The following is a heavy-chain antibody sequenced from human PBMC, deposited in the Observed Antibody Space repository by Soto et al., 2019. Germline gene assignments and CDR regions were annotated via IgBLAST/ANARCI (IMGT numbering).Heavy chain of an antibody. Sequence: ASVKVSCKTSGYTFTDYYTHWVRQAPGQGLEWMGWMNPKSGGAYFAQKFQGRVTLTRDTSIGTAYIEMNSLTSDDTAVYFRTRENIENSDGLYDAFDIWGQGTTVTVSS. V-gene: IGHV1-2*02. CDR1: GYTFTDYY. D-gene: IGHD5-18*01. CDR2: MNPKSGGA. CDR3: TRENIENSDGLYDAFDI. J-gene: IGHJ3*02.